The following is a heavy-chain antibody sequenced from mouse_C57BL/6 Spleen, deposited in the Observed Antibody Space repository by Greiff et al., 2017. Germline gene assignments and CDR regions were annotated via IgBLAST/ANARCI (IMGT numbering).Heavy chain of an antibody. CDR1: GYSFTGYY. CDR3: ARPLYDWYFDV. CDR2: IYPSTGVS. V-gene: IGHV1-31*01. J-gene: IGHJ1*03. Sequence: EVQLQESGPELVKPGASVKISCKASGYSFTGYYLHWVKQSHGTILDWIGYIYPSTGVSSYNQPFKGKAKVTVDKASSTAYMELRSLTAEDSAVYYCARPLYDWYFDVWGTGTTVSVAA. D-gene: IGHD1-1*01.